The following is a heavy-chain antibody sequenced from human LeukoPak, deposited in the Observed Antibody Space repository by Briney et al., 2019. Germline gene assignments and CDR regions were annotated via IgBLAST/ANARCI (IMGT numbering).Heavy chain of an antibody. CDR3: AKGAAAGTFFDY. Sequence: GGSLRLSCAASGFTFDDYAMHWVRQAPGKGLEWVSLISGDGGSTYYADSVKGRFTISRDNSKNSLYLQMNSLRTEDTALCYCAKGAAAGTFFDYWGQGTLVTVSS. CDR2: ISGDGGST. J-gene: IGHJ4*02. V-gene: IGHV3-43*02. CDR1: GFTFDDYA. D-gene: IGHD6-13*01.